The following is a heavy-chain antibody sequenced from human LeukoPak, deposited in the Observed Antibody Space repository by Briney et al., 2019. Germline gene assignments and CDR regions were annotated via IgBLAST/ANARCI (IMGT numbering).Heavy chain of an antibody. CDR3: ARDYGSGRYYTVWRAGIDC. CDR2: ISSSSSYI. CDR1: GFTFSSYS. J-gene: IGHJ4*02. V-gene: IGHV3-21*01. Sequence: TGGSLRLSCAASGFTFSSYSMNWVRQAPGKGLEWVSSISSSSSYIYYADSVKGRFTISRDNAKNSLYLQMNSLRAEDTAVYYCARDYGSGRYYTVWRAGIDCWGQGTLVTVSS. D-gene: IGHD3-10*01.